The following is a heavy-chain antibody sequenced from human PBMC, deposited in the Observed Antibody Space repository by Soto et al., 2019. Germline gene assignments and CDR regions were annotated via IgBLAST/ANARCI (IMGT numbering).Heavy chain of an antibody. CDR2: IMPIFGTP. CDR1: AGTSASFG. CDR3: ARDRSWKSYYYDSSVPYFYGMDV. J-gene: IGHJ6*02. V-gene: IGHV1-69*01. D-gene: IGHD3-22*01. Sequence: QVQLVQSGAEVKKPGSSVKVSGKVSAGTSASFGISGGREAPVQGLKGMGGIMPIFGTPNYAQKFQGRVTITADESTSTGYMELSSLTSEDSDVYYCARDRSWKSYYYDSSVPYFYGMDVWGQGTTVTVSS.